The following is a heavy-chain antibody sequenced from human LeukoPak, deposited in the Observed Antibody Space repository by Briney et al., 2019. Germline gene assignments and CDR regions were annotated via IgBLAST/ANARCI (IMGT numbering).Heavy chain of an antibody. D-gene: IGHD2-15*01. J-gene: IGHJ5*02. V-gene: IGHV1-18*01. Sequence: PLASVKVSCKASGYTFTSYGISWVRQAPGQGLEWMGWISAYNGNTNYAQKLQGRVTMTTDTSTSTAYMELRSLRSDDTAVYYCARDPLPYCSGGSCVWFDPWGQGTLVTVSS. CDR1: GYTFTSYG. CDR2: ISAYNGNT. CDR3: ARDPLPYCSGGSCVWFDP.